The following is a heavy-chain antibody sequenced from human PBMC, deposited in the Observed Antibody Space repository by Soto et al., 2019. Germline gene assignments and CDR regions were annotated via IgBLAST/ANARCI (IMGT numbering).Heavy chain of an antibody. CDR3: ARDSSSDYNYYYGMDV. CDR1: GFTFSNYD. J-gene: IGHJ6*02. V-gene: IGHV3-21*01. CDR2: ISGSGNYI. D-gene: IGHD6-6*01. Sequence: EVQLVESGGGLVKPGGSLRLSCAASGFTFSNYDMNWVRQAPGKGLEWVSSISGSGNYIYYTDSVKGRFTISRDNTKNSLYLQMNSLSAEDTAVYYCARDSSSDYNYYYGMDVWGQGTSVTVSS.